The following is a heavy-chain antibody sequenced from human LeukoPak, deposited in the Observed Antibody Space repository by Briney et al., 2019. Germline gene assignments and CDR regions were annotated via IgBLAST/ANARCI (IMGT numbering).Heavy chain of an antibody. CDR2: IRYDGSNK. Sequence: QAGGSLRLSCAASGFTFSSYGMHWVRQAPGKGLEWVAFIRYDGSNKYYADSVKGRFTISRDNSKNTLYLQMNSLRAEDTAVYYCATQYCSSTSCSRRSYYYYYYMDVWGKGTTVTISS. J-gene: IGHJ6*03. CDR3: ATQYCSSTSCSRRSYYYYYYMDV. V-gene: IGHV3-30*02. CDR1: GFTFSSYG. D-gene: IGHD2-2*01.